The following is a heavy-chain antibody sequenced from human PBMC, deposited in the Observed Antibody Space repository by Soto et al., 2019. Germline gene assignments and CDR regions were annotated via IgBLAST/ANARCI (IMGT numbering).Heavy chain of an antibody. CDR1: GDSINSRSYY. Sequence: PSETLSLTCTVTGDSINSRSYYWSWVRQPPGKGLERIGEIIHSESTKYNPSLKSRVTISVDTSKNQFSLKLSSVTAADTAVYYCARQRPTDGRWEFANYYGMDVWGQGTPVTAP. J-gene: IGHJ6*02. CDR3: ARQRPTDGRWEFANYYGMDV. V-gene: IGHV4-39*01. CDR2: IIHSEST. D-gene: IGHD1-26*01.